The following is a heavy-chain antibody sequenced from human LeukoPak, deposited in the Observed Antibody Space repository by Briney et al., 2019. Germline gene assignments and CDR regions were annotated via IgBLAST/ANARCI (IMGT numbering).Heavy chain of an antibody. CDR3: ARDRPYGSGNYFYYYFDS. Sequence: SETLSLTCAVSGGSISSGGYSWSWIRQPPGKGLEWIGYIYHSGSTYYNPSLKSRVTISVDTSKNQFSLKMNSVTAADTALYYCARDRPYGSGNYFYYYFDSWGQGALVTVSS. CDR1: GGSISSGGYS. V-gene: IGHV4-30-2*01. CDR2: IYHSGST. J-gene: IGHJ4*02. D-gene: IGHD3-10*01.